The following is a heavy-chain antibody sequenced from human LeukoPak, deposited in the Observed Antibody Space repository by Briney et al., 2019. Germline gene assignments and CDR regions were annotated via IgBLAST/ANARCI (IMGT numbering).Heavy chain of an antibody. CDR1: GGSISSYY. CDR2: IYYSGST. CDR3: ARGGSLVWFDP. V-gene: IGHV4-59*01. J-gene: IGHJ5*02. D-gene: IGHD3-10*01. Sequence: SETLSLTCTVSGGSISSYYWSWIRQPPGKGLEWIGYIYYSGSTNYNPSLKSRVTISVDTSKNQFSLKLSSVTAADTAVYYCARGGSLVWFDPWGQGTLVTASS.